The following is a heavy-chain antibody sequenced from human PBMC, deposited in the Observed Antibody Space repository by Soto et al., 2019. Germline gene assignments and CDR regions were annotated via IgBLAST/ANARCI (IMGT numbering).Heavy chain of an antibody. CDR1: GRSFSGYY. D-gene: IGHD3-16*01. Sequence: SETLSLTCAVYGRSFSGYYWSWIRQPPGKGLEWIGEINHSGSTNYNPSLKSRVTISVDTSQNQFSLNLSSVTAADTAVYYCARRWGNGFDYWGQGTLVTVSS. CDR3: ARRWGNGFDY. V-gene: IGHV4-34*01. CDR2: INHSGST. J-gene: IGHJ4*02.